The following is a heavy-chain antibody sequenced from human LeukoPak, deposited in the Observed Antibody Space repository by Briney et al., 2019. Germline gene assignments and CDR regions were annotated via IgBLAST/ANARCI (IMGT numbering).Heavy chain of an antibody. V-gene: IGHV1-3*01. CDR1: GYTFTSYA. Sequence: ASVKVSCKASGYTFTSYAMHWVRQAPGQRLEWMGWINAGNGNTKYSQKFQGRVTITRDTSASTAYVELSSLRSEDTAVYYCARDPRRYYYGSGTSRGYYYYGMDVWGQGTTVTVSS. CDR3: ARDPRRYYYGSGTSRGYYYYGMDV. D-gene: IGHD3-10*01. CDR2: INAGNGNT. J-gene: IGHJ6*02.